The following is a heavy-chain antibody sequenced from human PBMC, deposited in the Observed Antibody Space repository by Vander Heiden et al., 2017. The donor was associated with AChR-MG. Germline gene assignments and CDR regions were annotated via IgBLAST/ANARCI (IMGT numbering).Heavy chain of an antibody. Sequence: QVQLQESGTGLVKPSETLSLTCTVSGGSISSYYWSWIRQPPGKGLEWIGYSEYSGSTNYNPSRKRRVTRSVDTSKNQFSLKLSSVTAADTAVYYCAREPSYLEVSYWGQGTLVTVSS. CDR1: GGSISSYY. J-gene: IGHJ4*02. CDR3: AREPSYLEVSY. CDR2: SEYSGST. D-gene: IGHD3-10*01. V-gene: IGHV4-59*01.